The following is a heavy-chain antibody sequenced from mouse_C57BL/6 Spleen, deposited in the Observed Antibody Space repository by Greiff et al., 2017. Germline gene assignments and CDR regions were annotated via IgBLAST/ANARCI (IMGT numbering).Heavy chain of an antibody. V-gene: IGHV1-50*01. CDR3: ARNENYDGYPAWFAY. D-gene: IGHD2-3*01. CDR2: IDPSDSYT. J-gene: IGHJ3*01. CDR1: GYTFTSYW. Sequence: VQLQQPGAELVKPGASVKLSCKASGYTFTSYWMQWVKQRPGQGLEWIGEIDPSDSYTNYNQKFKGKATLTVDTSSSTAYMQLSSLTSEDSAVYYCARNENYDGYPAWFAYWGQGTLVTVAA.